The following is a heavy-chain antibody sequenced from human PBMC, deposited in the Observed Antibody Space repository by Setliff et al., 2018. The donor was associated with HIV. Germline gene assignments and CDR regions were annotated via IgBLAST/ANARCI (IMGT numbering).Heavy chain of an antibody. CDR2: INVDGSSI. V-gene: IGHV3-74*01. D-gene: IGHD6-6*01. J-gene: IGHJ4*02. CDR1: GFTFTDYW. Sequence: GESLKISCPASGFTFTDYWMHWVRQVPGQGLVWVSRINVDGSSISYADSVKGRFTISRDNAKNTLFLQMNSLRAEDTAVYYCARLPQDVRSSIDFWGQGTLVTVSS. CDR3: ARLPQDVRSSIDF.